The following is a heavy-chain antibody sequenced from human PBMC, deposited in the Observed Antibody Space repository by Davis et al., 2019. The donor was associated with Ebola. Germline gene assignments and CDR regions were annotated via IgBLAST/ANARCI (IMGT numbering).Heavy chain of an antibody. V-gene: IGHV4-61*01. J-gene: IGHJ4*02. CDR2: IYYLGST. D-gene: IGHD1-1*01. Sequence: PSETLSLTCTVSGDSVSSGRYYWTWVRQSPGKRLEWIGYIYYLGSTKYNPSLKSRVTISEDTSKNQFSLTLRSVTAADTAVYYCARENWDDHFFDHWGQGTLVAVSS. CDR3: ARENWDDHFFDH. CDR1: GDSVSSGRYY.